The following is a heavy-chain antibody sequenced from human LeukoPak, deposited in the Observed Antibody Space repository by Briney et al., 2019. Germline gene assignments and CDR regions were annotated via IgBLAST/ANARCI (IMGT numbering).Heavy chain of an antibody. D-gene: IGHD2-2*01. J-gene: IGHJ6*02. CDR1: GFTFSSYA. CDR3: ARAPSEYCSSTSCYPDYYYYYGMDV. Sequence: QPGGSLRLSCAASGFTFSSYAMHWVRQAPGKGLEWVAVISYDGSNKYYADSVKGRFTISRDNSKNTLYLQMNSLRAEDTAVYYCARAPSEYCSSTSCYPDYYYYYGMDVWGQGTTVTVSS. V-gene: IGHV3-30-3*01. CDR2: ISYDGSNK.